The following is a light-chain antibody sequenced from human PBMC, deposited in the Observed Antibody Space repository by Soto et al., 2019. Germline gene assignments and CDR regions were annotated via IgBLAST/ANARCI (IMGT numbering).Light chain of an antibody. CDR3: GTWDSSLGGGV. J-gene: IGLJ3*02. Sequence: QSVLTQPPSVSSAPGQKVTISCSGSSSNIGDDYVSWYQQFPGKAPRLLIYDDDKRPSGIPDRFSGSKSGTAATLEITGLQTGDEADYYCGTWDSSLGGGVFGGGTKVTVL. CDR2: DDD. CDR1: SSNIGDDY. V-gene: IGLV1-51*01.